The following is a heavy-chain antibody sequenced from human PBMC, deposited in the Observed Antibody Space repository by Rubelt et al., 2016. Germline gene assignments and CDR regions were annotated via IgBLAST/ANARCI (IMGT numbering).Heavy chain of an antibody. D-gene: IGHD1-26*01. Sequence: EVQLVQSGAAVKKPGESLKIPCKGSGYSSTRHWIGWVRQMPGNGREWMGLTYSGASDTRYRPSFQGQVTISAETAISTAYLQWSSVKASDTAMYYCARHGQVQSGDAFDIWGQGTMVTVSS. CDR3: ARHGQVQSGDAFDI. CDR2: TYSGASDT. V-gene: IGHV5-51*01. CDR1: GYSSTRHW. J-gene: IGHJ3*02.